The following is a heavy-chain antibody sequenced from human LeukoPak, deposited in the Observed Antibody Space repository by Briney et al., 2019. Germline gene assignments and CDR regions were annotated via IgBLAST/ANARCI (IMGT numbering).Heavy chain of an antibody. CDR1: RYTFTSYD. V-gene: IGHV1-8*01. J-gene: IGHJ5*02. CDR2: MNPNSGKT. Sequence: ASVKVSCKPSRYTFTSYDIYWVRQAPRQGLEWMGLMNPNSGKTGYEQKFQGRVTSTSNTSISTAYMELSSVRYEDTAVYYCARVPIRYSSSWYYNWFDPWGQGTLVTVSS. D-gene: IGHD6-13*01. CDR3: ARVPIRYSSSWYYNWFDP.